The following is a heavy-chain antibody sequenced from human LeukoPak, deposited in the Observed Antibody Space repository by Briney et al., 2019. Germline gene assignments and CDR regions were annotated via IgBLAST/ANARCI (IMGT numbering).Heavy chain of an antibody. CDR3: ARAGYYGSGSYGDFDP. CDR1: GGSISSGDYY. Sequence: PSQTLSLTRTVSGGSISSGDYYWSWIRQPPGKGLEWIGYIYYSGSTYYNPSLKSRVTISVDTSKNQFSLKLSSVTAADTAVYYCARAGYYGSGSYGDFDPWGQGTLVTVSS. CDR2: IYYSGST. V-gene: IGHV4-30-4*01. J-gene: IGHJ5*02. D-gene: IGHD3-10*01.